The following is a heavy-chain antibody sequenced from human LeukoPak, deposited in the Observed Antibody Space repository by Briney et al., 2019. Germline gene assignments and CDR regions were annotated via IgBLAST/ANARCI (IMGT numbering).Heavy chain of an antibody. CDR1: GGSISSYY. Sequence: SSETLSLTCTVSGGSISSYYWSWIRQPPGKGLEWIGYIYYSGSTNYNPSLKSRVTISVDTSKNQFSLKLTSVTAADTAVYYCARTTEGGYTYGYFYYYYKDVWGKGTTVTISS. V-gene: IGHV4-59*12. D-gene: IGHD5-18*01. CDR3: ARTTEGGYTYGYFYYYYKDV. J-gene: IGHJ6*03. CDR2: IYYSGST.